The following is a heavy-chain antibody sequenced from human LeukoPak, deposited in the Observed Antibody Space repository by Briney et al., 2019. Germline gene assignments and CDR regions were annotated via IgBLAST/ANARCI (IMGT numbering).Heavy chain of an antibody. V-gene: IGHV4-39*07. CDR3: ARAIAAAGTEYFDY. CDR1: GGSISSSSYY. Sequence: PSETLSLTCTVSGGSISSSSYYWGWIRQPPGKGLEWIGSIYYSGSTYYNPSLKGRVTISVDTSKNQFSLKLSSVTAADTAVYYCARAIAAAGTEYFDYWGQGTLVTVSS. CDR2: IYYSGST. J-gene: IGHJ4*02. D-gene: IGHD6-13*01.